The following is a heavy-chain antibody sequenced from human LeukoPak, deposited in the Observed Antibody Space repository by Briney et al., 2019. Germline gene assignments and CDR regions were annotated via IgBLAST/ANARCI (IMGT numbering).Heavy chain of an antibody. CDR2: ISSSSSTI. J-gene: IGHJ3*02. V-gene: IGHV3-48*01. D-gene: IGHD1-14*01. CDR3: ARFLFNWNHGYGAFDI. Sequence: PGGSLRLSCAASGFTFSSYSMNWVRQAPGKGLEWVSYISSSSSTIYYADSVKGRFTISRDNSKNTLYLQMNSLRAEDTAVYYCARFLFNWNHGYGAFDIWGQGTMVTVSS. CDR1: GFTFSSYS.